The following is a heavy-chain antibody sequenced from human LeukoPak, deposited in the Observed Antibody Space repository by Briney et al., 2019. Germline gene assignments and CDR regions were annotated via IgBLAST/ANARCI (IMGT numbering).Heavy chain of an antibody. CDR3: ARVGTQWELNY. CDR2: ISSSSNNI. V-gene: IGHV3-48*01. Sequence: PGGSLRLSCAASGFTSSSYSMNWVRQAPGKGLEWVSYISSSSNNIYYADSVKGRFTISRDNARNSLYLQMNSLRAEDTAVYYCARVGTQWELNYWGQGTLVTVSS. D-gene: IGHD1-26*01. J-gene: IGHJ4*02. CDR1: GFTSSSYS.